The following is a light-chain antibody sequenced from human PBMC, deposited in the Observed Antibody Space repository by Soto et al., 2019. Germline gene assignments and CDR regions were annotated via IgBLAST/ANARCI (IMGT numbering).Light chain of an antibody. V-gene: IGKV2-28*01. J-gene: IGKJ3*01. Sequence: DIVMNQSPLSLPVTPGEPASISCRSSQSLLHSNGYNYLDWYLQKPGQSPQLLIYLGSNRASGVPDRFSGSGSGTEFTLKISRCEAEDVGVYYCMLALRTPLITFDAGTKVDIK. CDR3: MLALRTPLIT. CDR2: LGS. CDR1: QSLLHSNGYNY.